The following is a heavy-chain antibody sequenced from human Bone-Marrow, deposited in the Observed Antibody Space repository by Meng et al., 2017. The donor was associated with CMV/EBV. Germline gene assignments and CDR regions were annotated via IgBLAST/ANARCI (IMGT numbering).Heavy chain of an antibody. J-gene: IGHJ6*02. CDR1: GYTFTSYC. Sequence: ASVKVSCKASGYTFTSYCVHWVRQAPGQGLEWMGIINPSGGTTSYAQKFQGRVTMTRDTSTSTVYMELSSLRSEDTAVYYCARDRPYCSGTSWYTRHVLEWLFGMDVWGQGTTVTVSS. D-gene: IGHD2-2*02. CDR2: INPSGGTT. CDR3: ARDRPYCSGTSWYTRHVLEWLFGMDV. V-gene: IGHV1-46*01.